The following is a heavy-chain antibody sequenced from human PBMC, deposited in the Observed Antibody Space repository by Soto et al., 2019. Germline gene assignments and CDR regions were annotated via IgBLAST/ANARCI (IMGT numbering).Heavy chain of an antibody. CDR3: ARHEAASGQLVPPCNWFAP. J-gene: IGHJ5*02. V-gene: IGHV4-39*01. D-gene: IGHD6-13*01. Sequence: PSETLSLTCTLSGGSISSSSYDWGWIRQPPGRGLEWIGSIYYSGSTYYNPSLKRRVTISVDTSKNQFSLKLSSVTAADTAVYYCARHEAASGQLVPPCNWFAPWGQGTLVTVSS. CDR1: GGSISSSSYD. CDR2: IYYSGST.